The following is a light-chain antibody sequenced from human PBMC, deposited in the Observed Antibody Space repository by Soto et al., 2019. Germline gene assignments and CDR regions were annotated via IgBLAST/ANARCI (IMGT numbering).Light chain of an antibody. V-gene: IGLV1-47*01. CDR1: SSNIGSNY. Sequence: QSVLTQPPSASGTPGQRVTISCSGSSSNIGSNYVYWYQQLPGTAPKLLIYRNNQRPSWVPDRFSGSKSGTSASLAISGLRSEDDADYYCGAWDDGLSGYVFGTGTKVTVL. J-gene: IGLJ1*01. CDR2: RNN. CDR3: GAWDDGLSGYV.